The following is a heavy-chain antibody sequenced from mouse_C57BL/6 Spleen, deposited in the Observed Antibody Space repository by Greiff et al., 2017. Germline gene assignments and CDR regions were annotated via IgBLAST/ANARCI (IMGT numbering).Heavy chain of an antibody. J-gene: IGHJ2*01. V-gene: IGHV1-42*01. CDR3: ARPRGNYFDY. Sequence: VQLQQSGPELVKPGASVKISCKASGYSFTGYYMNWVKQSPEKSLEWIGEINPSTGGTTYNQKFKAKATLTVDKSSSTAYMQLKSLTSEDSAVYYCARPRGNYFDYWGQGTTLTVSS. CDR1: GYSFTGYY. CDR2: INPSTGGT.